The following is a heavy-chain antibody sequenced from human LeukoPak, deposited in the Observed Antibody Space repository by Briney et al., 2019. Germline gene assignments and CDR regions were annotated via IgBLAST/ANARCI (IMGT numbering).Heavy chain of an antibody. Sequence: GASVKVSCKASGGTFSSYTISWVRQAPGQGLEGMGGIIPILGIANYAQKFQGRVTITADKSTSTAYMELSSLRSEDTAVYYCARGSPVTTVALDYWGQGTLVTVSS. J-gene: IGHJ4*02. CDR2: IIPILGIA. CDR1: GGTFSSYT. D-gene: IGHD4-17*01. V-gene: IGHV1-69*10. CDR3: ARGSPVTTVALDY.